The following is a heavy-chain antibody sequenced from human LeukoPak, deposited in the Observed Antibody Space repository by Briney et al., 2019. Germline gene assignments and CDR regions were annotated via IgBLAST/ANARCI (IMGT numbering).Heavy chain of an antibody. D-gene: IGHD1-1*01. V-gene: IGHV4-61*02. CDR1: GGSISSGSYY. CDR3: ARRATGTDYYYYYMDV. J-gene: IGHJ6*03. Sequence: SETLSLTCTVSGGSISSGSYYWSWIRQPAGKGLEWIGRIYTSGSTNYNPSRKSRVTISVDTSKNQFSLKLSSVTAADTAVYYCARRATGTDYYYYYMDVWGKGTTVTVSS. CDR2: IYTSGST.